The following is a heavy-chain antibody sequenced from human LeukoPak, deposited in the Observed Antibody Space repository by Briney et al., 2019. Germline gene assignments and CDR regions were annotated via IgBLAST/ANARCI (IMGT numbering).Heavy chain of an antibody. J-gene: IGHJ3*02. V-gene: IGHV1-69*05. CDR3: AQFCGGDCYPPHDAFDI. Sequence: ASVKVSCKASGGTFSSYAISWVRQAPGQGLEWMGGIIPIFGTANYAQKFQGRVTITTDESTSTAYMELSSLRSEDTAVYYCAQFCGGDCYPPHDAFDIWGQGTMVIVSS. CDR1: GGTFSSYA. CDR2: IIPIFGTA. D-gene: IGHD2-21*02.